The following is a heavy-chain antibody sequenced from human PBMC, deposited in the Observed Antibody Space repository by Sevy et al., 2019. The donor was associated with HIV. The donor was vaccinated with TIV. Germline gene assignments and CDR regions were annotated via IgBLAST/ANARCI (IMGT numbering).Heavy chain of an antibody. Sequence: GGSLRLSCAASGFTFSSYAMHWVSQAPGKGLEWVAVISYDGSNKYYADSVKGRFTISRDNSKNTLYLQMNSLRAEDTAVYYCASGGWYDLYYFDYWGQGTLVTVSS. D-gene: IGHD6-19*01. CDR1: GFTFSSYA. J-gene: IGHJ4*02. V-gene: IGHV3-30-3*01. CDR3: ASGGWYDLYYFDY. CDR2: ISYDGSNK.